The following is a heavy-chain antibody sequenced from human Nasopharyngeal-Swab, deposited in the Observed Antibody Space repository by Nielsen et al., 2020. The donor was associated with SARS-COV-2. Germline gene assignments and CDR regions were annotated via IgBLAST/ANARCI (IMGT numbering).Heavy chain of an antibody. CDR3: ARLDIMVRAVPGAFGI. CDR1: GYSFTSYW. J-gene: IGHJ3*02. V-gene: IGHV5-51*01. D-gene: IGHD3-10*01. CDR2: IYPGDSDT. Sequence: GESLKISCKGSGYSFTSYWIGWVRQMPGKGLEWMGIIYPGDSDTKYSPSFQGQVTISADKSISTAYLQWSSLKASDTAMYYCARLDIMVRAVPGAFGIWGQGTMVTVSS.